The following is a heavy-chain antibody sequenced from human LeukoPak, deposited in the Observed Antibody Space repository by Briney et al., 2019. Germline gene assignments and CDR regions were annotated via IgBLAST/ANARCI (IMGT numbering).Heavy chain of an antibody. CDR2: IRQDGSQK. CDR3: ARESGSVTSEVDFDY. V-gene: IGHV3-7*01. J-gene: IGHJ4*02. CDR1: GFTFSDHY. D-gene: IGHD4-17*01. Sequence: GGSLRLSCAASGFTFSDHYMSWIRQGPGKGLEWVATIRQDGSQKYYVDSVKGRFTISRDNAKNSLYLQMNSLRAEDTAVYYCARESGSVTSEVDFDYWGQGTLVTVSS.